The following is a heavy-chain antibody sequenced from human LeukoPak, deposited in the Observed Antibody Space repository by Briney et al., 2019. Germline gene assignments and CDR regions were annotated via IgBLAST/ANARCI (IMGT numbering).Heavy chain of an antibody. V-gene: IGHV3-30*03. J-gene: IGHJ4*02. D-gene: IGHD3-9*01. CDR1: GFTFSSYS. Sequence: GGSLRLSCAASGFTFSSYSMNWVRQAPGKGLEWVAVISYDGSNKYYADSVKGRFTISRDNSKNTLYLQMNSLRAEDTAVYYCARESPSGRYFDWLLSPFDYWGQGTLVTVSS. CDR2: ISYDGSNK. CDR3: ARESPSGRYFDWLLSPFDY.